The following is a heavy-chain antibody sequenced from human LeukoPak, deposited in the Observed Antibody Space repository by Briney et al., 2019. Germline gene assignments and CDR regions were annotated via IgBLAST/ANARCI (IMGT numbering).Heavy chain of an antibody. CDR3: ARDLYCGGDGFNVEFGY. Sequence: GGSLRLSCAASGFTVSSNYMSWVRLAPGKGLERVSVMYSDCSTYYADYVKGRFTISRDNSKNTLYVQVNILRAEDTAVYYCARDLYCGGDGFNVEFGYWGQGTLVTVSS. J-gene: IGHJ4*02. CDR1: GFTVSSNY. V-gene: IGHV3-66*01. CDR2: MYSDCST. D-gene: IGHD2-21*02.